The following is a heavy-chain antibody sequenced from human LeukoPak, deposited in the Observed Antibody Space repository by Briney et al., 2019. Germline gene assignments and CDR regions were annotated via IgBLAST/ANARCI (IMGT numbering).Heavy chain of an antibody. CDR3: ARARQYSNRWGNWVYYGMDV. CDR1: GGSISSYY. V-gene: IGHV4-59*01. D-gene: IGHD4-4*01. J-gene: IGHJ6*02. Sequence: PSETLSLTCTVSGGSISSYYWSWIRQPPGKGLEWIGYIYYSGSTNYNPSLKSRVTISVDTSKNQFSLKLSSVTAADTAVYYCARARQYSNRWGNWVYYGMDVWGQGTTVTVSS. CDR2: IYYSGST.